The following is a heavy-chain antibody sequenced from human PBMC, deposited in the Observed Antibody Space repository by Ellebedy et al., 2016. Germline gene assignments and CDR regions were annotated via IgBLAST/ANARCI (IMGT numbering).Heavy chain of an antibody. D-gene: IGHD6-19*01. CDR2: ISGSGSLT. Sequence: GGSLRLSCAASGFTFSTYTMNWVRQAPGKGLEWVSSISGSGSLTSYSDSVKGRFSISRDNDMDSLHLQMDSLRAKDTGVYYCVRDSHPSGWPTDIWGQGTTVAVSS. J-gene: IGHJ3*02. V-gene: IGHV3-21*01. CDR3: VRDSHPSGWPTDI. CDR1: GFTFSTYT.